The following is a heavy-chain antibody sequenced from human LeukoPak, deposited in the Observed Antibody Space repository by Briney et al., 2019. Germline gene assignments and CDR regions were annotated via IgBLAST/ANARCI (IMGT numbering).Heavy chain of an antibody. V-gene: IGHV3-53*01. J-gene: IGHJ6*03. CDR3: ATNGLLEDYYYYYMDV. Sequence: GGSLRLSCAASGLTVSRRYMTWVRQAPGEGLEWVSVLCTVGSTYYADSVKGRFTISRDNSKNTLYLQMNNLRAEDTGVYYCATNGLLEDYYYYYMDVWGKGSAVTVSS. D-gene: IGHD2-15*01. CDR2: LCTVGST. CDR1: GLTVSRRY.